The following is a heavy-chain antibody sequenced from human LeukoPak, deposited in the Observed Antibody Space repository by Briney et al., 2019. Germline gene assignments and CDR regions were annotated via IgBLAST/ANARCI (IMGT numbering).Heavy chain of an antibody. CDR2: ISSSSSYI. J-gene: IGHJ4*02. V-gene: IGHV3-21*01. D-gene: IGHD2-2*01. CDR3: ARQRRDCSSTSCYLFLDY. CDR1: GFTFSSYS. Sequence: GGSLRLSCAAPGFTFSSYSMNWVRQAPGKGLEWVSSISSSSSYIYCADSVKGRFTISRDNAKNSLYLQMNSLRAEDTAVYYCARQRRDCSSTSCYLFLDYWGQGTLVTVSS.